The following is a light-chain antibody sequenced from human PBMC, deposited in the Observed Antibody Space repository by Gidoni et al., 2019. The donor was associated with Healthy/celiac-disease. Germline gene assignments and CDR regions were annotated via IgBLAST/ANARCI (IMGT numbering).Light chain of an antibody. CDR2: GAY. CDR3: RHLATLIT. V-gene: IGKV1-9*01. J-gene: IGKJ5*01. CDR1: QGISSH. Sequence: DIQLTQSPSFLSASVGDRVTITCRASQGISSHIAWYQQKLGEAPKLLIFGAYTLQSGVPSRFSGSGSGTECTLTISSLQPEDFATYYCRHLATLITFGQGTRLDIK.